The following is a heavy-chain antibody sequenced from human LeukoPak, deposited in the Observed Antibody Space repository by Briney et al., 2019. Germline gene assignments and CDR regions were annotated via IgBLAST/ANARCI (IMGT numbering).Heavy chain of an antibody. V-gene: IGHV3-23*01. CDR3: AKDPYYYDSSGYYD. Sequence: PGGSLRLSCAASGLTFSSYAMSWVRQAPGKGLEWVSAISGSGGSTYYAHSVKGRFTISRDNSKNTLYLQMNSLRAEDTAVYYCAKDPYYYDSSGYYDWGQGTLVTVSS. CDR1: GLTFSSYA. CDR2: ISGSGGST. D-gene: IGHD3-22*01. J-gene: IGHJ4*02.